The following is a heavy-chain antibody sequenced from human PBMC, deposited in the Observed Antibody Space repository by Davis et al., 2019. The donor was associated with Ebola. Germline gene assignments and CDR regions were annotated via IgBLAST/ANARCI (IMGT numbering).Heavy chain of an antibody. CDR2: IYYSGIT. D-gene: IGHD3-3*01. V-gene: IGHV4-39*01. CDR3: ARQGWSGYSLRHWLDP. Sequence: SETLSLTCTVSGGSISSSSYSWGWIRQPPGKGLEWIGSIYYSGITYYNPSLKSRVTISVDTSKNQFSLKLRSVTAADTAVYYCARQGWSGYSLRHWLDPWGRGTLVTVSS. J-gene: IGHJ5*02. CDR1: GGSISSSSYS.